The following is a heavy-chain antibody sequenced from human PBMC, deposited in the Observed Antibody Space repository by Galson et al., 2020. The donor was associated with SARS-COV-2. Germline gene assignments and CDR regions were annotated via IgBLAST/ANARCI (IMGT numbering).Heavy chain of an antibody. J-gene: IGHJ6*02. Sequence: SETLSLTCAVYGGSFNGYYWSWIRQPPGKGLEWIGEIHHSGSTNYNPSLRSRITISLDTSKNQFSLKLTSVTAADAAVYYCTRGIRVDSNGIYYLLGYYYGMDVWGQGTTVIVSS. CDR3: TRGIRVDSNGIYYLLGYYYGMDV. V-gene: IGHV4-34*01. CDR2: IHHSGST. CDR1: GGSFNGYY. D-gene: IGHD3-22*01.